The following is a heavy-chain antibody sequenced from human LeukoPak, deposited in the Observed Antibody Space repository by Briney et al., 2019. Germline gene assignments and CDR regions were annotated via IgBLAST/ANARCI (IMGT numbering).Heavy chain of an antibody. Sequence: GGSLRLSCAASGFTFSSYGMHWVRQAPGKGLEWVAFIRYDGSNKYYADSVKGRFTISRDNSKNTLYLQMNSLRAEDTAVYYCAKVPQYQLLGAVWFDPWGQGTLVTVSS. J-gene: IGHJ5*02. V-gene: IGHV3-30*02. CDR3: AKVPQYQLLGAVWFDP. CDR2: IRYDGSNK. CDR1: GFTFSSYG. D-gene: IGHD2-2*01.